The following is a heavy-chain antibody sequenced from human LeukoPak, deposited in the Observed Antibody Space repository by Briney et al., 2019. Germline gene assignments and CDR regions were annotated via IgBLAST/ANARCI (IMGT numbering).Heavy chain of an antibody. J-gene: IGHJ6*02. Sequence: SVKVSCKASGGTFSSYAISWVRQAPGQGLEWMGRIIPILGIANYAQKFQGRVTITADKSTSTAYMELSSLRSEDTAVYYCARRYCSGGSCYSGFEDYYYYGMDVWGQGTTVTVS. CDR3: ARRYCSGGSCYSGFEDYYYYGMDV. CDR1: GGTFSSYA. D-gene: IGHD2-15*01. CDR2: IIPILGIA. V-gene: IGHV1-69*04.